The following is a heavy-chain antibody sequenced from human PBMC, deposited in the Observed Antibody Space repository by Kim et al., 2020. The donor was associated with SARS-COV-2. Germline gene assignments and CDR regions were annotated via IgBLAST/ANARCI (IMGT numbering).Heavy chain of an antibody. Sequence: SYAQRFPGRVTMTRGTSTSTVYMELSSLRSEDTAVYYCASHHVNYYGMDVWGQGTTVTVSS. D-gene: IGHD3-16*01. CDR3: ASHHVNYYGMDV. J-gene: IGHJ6*02. V-gene: IGHV1-46*01.